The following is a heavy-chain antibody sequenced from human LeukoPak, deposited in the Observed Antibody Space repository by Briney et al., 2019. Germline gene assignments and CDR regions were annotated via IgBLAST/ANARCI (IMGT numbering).Heavy chain of an antibody. CDR3: VGGVTTHYYYYYYMDV. V-gene: IGHV4-4*09. Sequence: SETLSLTCTVSGGPIRSYYWSWIRQPPGKGLEWIGYIYTSGSTNCNPSLKSRVTISVDTSKNQFSLKLSSVTAADTAVDYCVGGVTTHYYYYYYMDVWGKGTTVTVSS. CDR1: GGPIRSYY. CDR2: IYTSGST. D-gene: IGHD1-26*01. J-gene: IGHJ6*03.